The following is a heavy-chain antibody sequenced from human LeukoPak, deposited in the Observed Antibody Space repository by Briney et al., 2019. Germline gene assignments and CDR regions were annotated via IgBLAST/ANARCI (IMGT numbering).Heavy chain of an antibody. D-gene: IGHD4-17*01. CDR1: GFIFSNYA. Sequence: GGSLRLSCAASGFIFSNYAIHWVRQAPGKGLEWVAAVSYDGNLQHYADAVKGRFTVSRDNSKNTVFLQINSLRTEDSAVYWCVKVYPTVTTSSVLGSWGQGTLVTVSS. CDR3: VKVYPTVTTSSVLGS. J-gene: IGHJ4*02. V-gene: IGHV3-30*18. CDR2: VSYDGNLQ.